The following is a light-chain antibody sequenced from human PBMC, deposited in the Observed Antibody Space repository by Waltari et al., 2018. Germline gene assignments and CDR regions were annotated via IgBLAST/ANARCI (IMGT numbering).Light chain of an antibody. CDR3: AAWDDSLSGLV. V-gene: IGLV1-47*01. CDR2: KNN. CDR1: SSNIGSNY. J-gene: IGLJ3*02. Sequence: QSVLTQPPSASGTPGQKVTISCNGSSSNIGSNYVYWYQQLPGTAPKLLIFKNNQRPSGVPYRVSDSKSGNSASLAINGLRSEDEADYYCAAWDDSLSGLVLGGGTKVTVL.